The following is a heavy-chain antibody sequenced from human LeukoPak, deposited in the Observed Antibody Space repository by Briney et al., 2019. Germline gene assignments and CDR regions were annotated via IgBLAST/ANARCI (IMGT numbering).Heavy chain of an antibody. CDR2: FGTAGET. J-gene: IGHJ4*02. D-gene: IGHD5-12*01. V-gene: IGHV3-13*04. CDR3: ARGGYSGYEGVNFDY. Sequence: GGSLRLSCAASGFTVSSNYMSWVRQATGKGLEWVSGFGTAGETYYAASVKGRFTISRENAKSSLYLQMNSLRAGDTAVYYCARGGYSGYEGVNFDYWGQGTLVTVSS. CDR1: GFTVSSNY.